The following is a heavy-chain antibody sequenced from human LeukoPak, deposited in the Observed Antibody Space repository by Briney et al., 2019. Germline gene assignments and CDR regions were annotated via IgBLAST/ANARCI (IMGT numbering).Heavy chain of an antibody. CDR2: IRYDGSNK. D-gene: IGHD5-18*01. CDR3: AKGGYSYGYYMDV. V-gene: IGHV3-30*02. J-gene: IGHJ6*03. CDR1: GFTFSSYG. Sequence: GGSLRLSCAASGFTFSSYGMHWVRQAPGKGLEWVTFIRYDGSNKYYADSVKGRFTISRDNSKNTLYLQMNSLRAEDTAVYYCAKGGYSYGYYMDVWGKGTTVTISS.